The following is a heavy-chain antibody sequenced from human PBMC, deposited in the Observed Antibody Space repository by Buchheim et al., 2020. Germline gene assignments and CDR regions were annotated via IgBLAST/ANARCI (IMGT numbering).Heavy chain of an antibody. Sequence: VQLVESGGGLVKPGGSLRLSCAASGFTFSDYYMSWIRQAPGEGLEWVSAIRGSGGTTYYASSVKGRFTISRDNSNNTLSLQMNSLRAEDTAVYYCAKWNNGSYQFDYWGQGTL. D-gene: IGHD1-26*01. J-gene: IGHJ4*02. CDR1: GFTFSDYY. CDR3: AKWNNGSYQFDY. V-gene: IGHV3-23*04. CDR2: IRGSGGTT.